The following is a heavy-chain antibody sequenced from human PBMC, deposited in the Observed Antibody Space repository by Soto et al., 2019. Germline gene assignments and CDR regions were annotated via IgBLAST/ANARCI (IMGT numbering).Heavy chain of an antibody. J-gene: IGHJ6*02. Sequence: SETLSLTCAVYGGSFSGYYWSWIRQPPGKGLEWIEEINHSGGTNYKPSLKRRFTISVDTSKNQFSLQLKSVTAADTALYYCARFSGSYYYAMDVWGQGSTVT. CDR1: GGSFSGYY. CDR2: INHSGGT. D-gene: IGHD6-19*01. CDR3: ARFSGSYYYAMDV. V-gene: IGHV4-34*01.